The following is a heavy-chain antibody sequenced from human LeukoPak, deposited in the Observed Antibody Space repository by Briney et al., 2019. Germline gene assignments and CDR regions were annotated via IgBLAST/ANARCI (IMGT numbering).Heavy chain of an antibody. D-gene: IGHD4-23*01. CDR3: GKNFDY. Sequence: RGSLRLSCAASGFTVSSNYMSWVRQAPGKGLEWVSVTYSGGSTYYADSVKGRFTISRDNSKNTLYLQMNSLRAEDTAVYYCGKNFDYWGQGTLVTVSS. CDR1: GFTVSSNY. J-gene: IGHJ4*02. V-gene: IGHV3-53*01. CDR2: TYSGGST.